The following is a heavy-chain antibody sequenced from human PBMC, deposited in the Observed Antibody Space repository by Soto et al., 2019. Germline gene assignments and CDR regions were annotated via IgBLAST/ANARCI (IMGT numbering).Heavy chain of an antibody. Sequence: QVQLVESGGGVVQPGRSLRLSCAVSGFTINSYAMHWVRQDPGKGLEWVAVISFDGRNQFYADSVKGRFTISRDTSKNTLHLQMNSPRAEDTAVYYCARDMRGYSTTFDPWGQGTQVTVSS. CDR1: GFTINSYA. CDR2: ISFDGRNQ. D-gene: IGHD5-12*01. CDR3: ARDMRGYSTTFDP. V-gene: IGHV3-30*04. J-gene: IGHJ5*02.